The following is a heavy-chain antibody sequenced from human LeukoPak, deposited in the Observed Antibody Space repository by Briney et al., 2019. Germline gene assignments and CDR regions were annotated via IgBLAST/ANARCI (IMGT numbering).Heavy chain of an antibody. CDR3: ARDLLGYCSGGSCYIHAFDI. Sequence: GGSLRLSCAASGFTFRSYSMNWVRQAPGKGLEWVSAISSSSSYIYYADSVKGRFTISRDNAKNSLYLQMNSLRAEDTAVYYCARDLLGYCSGGSCYIHAFDIWGQGTMVTVSS. CDR2: ISSSSSYI. D-gene: IGHD2-15*01. V-gene: IGHV3-21*01. CDR1: GFTFRSYS. J-gene: IGHJ3*02.